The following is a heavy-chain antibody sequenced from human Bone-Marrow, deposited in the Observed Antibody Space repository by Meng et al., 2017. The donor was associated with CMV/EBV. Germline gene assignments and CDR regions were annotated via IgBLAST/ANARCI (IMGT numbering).Heavy chain of an antibody. CDR3: ASRSGVPAAIGLVYYYGMDV. V-gene: IGHV1-18*01. D-gene: IGHD2-2*01. CDR1: GYTFTSYG. CDR2: ISAYNGNT. Sequence: ASVKVSCKASGYTFTSYGISWVRQAPGQGLEWMGWISAYNGNTNYAQKLQGRVTMTTDTSTSTAYMELRSLRSEDTAVYYCASRSGVPAAIGLVYYYGMDVWGQGTTVTVSS. J-gene: IGHJ6*02.